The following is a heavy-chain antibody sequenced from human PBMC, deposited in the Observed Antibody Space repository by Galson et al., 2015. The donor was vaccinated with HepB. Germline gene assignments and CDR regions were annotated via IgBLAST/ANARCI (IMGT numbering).Heavy chain of an antibody. CDR1: GGSVSSSSYY. D-gene: IGHD6-13*01. CDR2: IYYSGTT. V-gene: IGHV4-39*01. CDR3: ARHRNSSPNWFDP. Sequence: ETLSLTCTVSGGSVSSSSYYWGWIRQPPGKGLEWIGTIYYSGTTYYNPSLKSRVTISVDTSKNQFSLKLSSVTAADTAVYYCARHRNSSPNWFDPWGQGTLVTVSS. J-gene: IGHJ5*02.